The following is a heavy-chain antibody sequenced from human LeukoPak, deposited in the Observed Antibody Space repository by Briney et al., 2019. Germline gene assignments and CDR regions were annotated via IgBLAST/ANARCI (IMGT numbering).Heavy chain of an antibody. V-gene: IGHV4-4*07. CDR1: GGSISSYY. CDR2: IYTSGST. CDR3: ARFNYVGWFDP. D-gene: IGHD4-11*01. J-gene: IGHJ5*02. Sequence: SETLSLTCTVSGGSISSYYWSWIQQPAGKGLEWIGRIYTSGSTNYNPSPKSRVTMSVDTSKNQFSLKLSSVTAADTAVYYCARFNYVGWFDPWGQGTLVTISS.